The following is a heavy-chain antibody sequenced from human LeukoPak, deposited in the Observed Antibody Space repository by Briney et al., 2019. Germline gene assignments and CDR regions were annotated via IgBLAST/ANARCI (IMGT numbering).Heavy chain of an antibody. V-gene: IGHV3-30*04. CDR1: GFTSINYA. Sequence: GGSLRLSCAASGFTSINYAMNWVRQAPGKGLEWVAVISYDGSNKYYADSVKGRFTISRDNSKNTLYLQMNSLRAEDTAVYYCARDKGDYWGQGTLVTVSS. J-gene: IGHJ4*02. CDR3: ARDKGDY. CDR2: ISYDGSNK.